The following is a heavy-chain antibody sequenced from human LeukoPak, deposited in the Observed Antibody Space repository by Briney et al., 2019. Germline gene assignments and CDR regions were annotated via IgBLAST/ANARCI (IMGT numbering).Heavy chain of an antibody. CDR1: GFTFSSYS. V-gene: IGHV3-21*01. CDR2: ISSSSSYI. D-gene: IGHD6-25*01. J-gene: IGHJ4*02. CDR3: ARVRYSSDFYFDY. Sequence: GGSLRLSCAASGFTFSSYSMNWARQAPGKGLEWVSSISSSSSYIYYADSVKGRFTISRDNAKNSLYLQMNSLRAEDTAVYYCARVRYSSDFYFDYWGQGTLVTVSS.